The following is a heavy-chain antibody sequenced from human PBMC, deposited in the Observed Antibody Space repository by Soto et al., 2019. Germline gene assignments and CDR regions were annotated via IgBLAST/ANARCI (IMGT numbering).Heavy chain of an antibody. D-gene: IGHD6-13*01. CDR2: INPNSGGT. J-gene: IGHJ6*03. CDR1: GYTFTGYY. V-gene: IGHV1-2*04. CDR3: ARDVGVAAAGYYYYYMDV. Sequence: ASVKVSCKASGYTFTGYYMHWVRQAPGQGLEWMGWINPNSGGTNYAQKFQGWVTMTRDTSISTAYMELSRLRSDDTAVYCCARDVGVAAAGYYYYYMDVWGKGTTVTVSS.